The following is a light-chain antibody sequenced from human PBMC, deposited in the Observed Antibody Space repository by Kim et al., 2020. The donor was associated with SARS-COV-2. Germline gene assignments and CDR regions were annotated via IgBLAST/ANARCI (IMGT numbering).Light chain of an antibody. V-gene: IGKV1-9*01. Sequence: IQLTQSPSSLSASVGDRVTITCRASQVIRSYLAWYQQKPGKAPNLLIYAASTLQSGVPSRFSGSGSGTDFTLTISSLQPEDFATYYCQQLNSYPLTFGGGTKVDIK. CDR2: AAS. CDR1: QVIRSY. CDR3: QQLNSYPLT. J-gene: IGKJ4*01.